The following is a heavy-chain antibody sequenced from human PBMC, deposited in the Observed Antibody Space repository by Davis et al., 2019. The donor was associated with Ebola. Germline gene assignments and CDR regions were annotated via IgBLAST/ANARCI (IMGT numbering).Heavy chain of an antibody. J-gene: IGHJ6*02. Sequence: ASVKVSCKASGYTFTSYGISWVRQAPGQGLEWMGIINPSGGSTSYAQKFQGRVTMTRDTSTSTVYMELSSLRSEDTAVYYCARDSPTGVTILGSSMDVWGQGTTVTVSS. V-gene: IGHV1-46*01. CDR3: ARDSPTGVTILGSSMDV. D-gene: IGHD3-3*01. CDR1: GYTFTSYG. CDR2: INPSGGST.